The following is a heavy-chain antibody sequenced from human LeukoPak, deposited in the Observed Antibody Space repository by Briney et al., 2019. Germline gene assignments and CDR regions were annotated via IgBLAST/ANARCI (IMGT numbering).Heavy chain of an antibody. CDR1: GYTFISYH. CDR2: INPSGGNT. Sequence: GASVKVSCKTSGYTFISYHMHWVRQAPGQGLEWMGTINPSGGNTNYALRFQGRVTMTRDTSTSTVYMELSSLRSEDTAVYYCARGVLGRALDPWGQGTLVTVSS. D-gene: IGHD7-27*01. CDR3: ARGVLGRALDP. V-gene: IGHV1-46*01. J-gene: IGHJ5*02.